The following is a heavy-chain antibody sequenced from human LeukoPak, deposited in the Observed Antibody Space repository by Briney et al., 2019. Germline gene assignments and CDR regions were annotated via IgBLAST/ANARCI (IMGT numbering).Heavy chain of an antibody. Sequence: GGSLRLSCTGYGFNFVDYGLSWVRQAPGKGRECIGFIRRRANDGTTENAASVKGRFTMSRDDSKSIVYLQMNGLQTEDTALYYCTRADGDYDHHFFDYWGEGTQVIVSS. V-gene: IGHV3-49*04. J-gene: IGHJ4*02. CDR3: TRADGDYDHHFFDY. D-gene: IGHD4-17*01. CDR2: IRRRANDGTT. CDR1: GFNFVDYG.